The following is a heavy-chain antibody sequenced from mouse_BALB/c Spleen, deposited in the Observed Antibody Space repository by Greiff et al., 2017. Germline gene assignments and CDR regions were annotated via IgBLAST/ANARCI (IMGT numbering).Heavy chain of an antibody. CDR2: IYPGDGDT. J-gene: IGHJ4*01. D-gene: IGHD1-1*01. CDR1: GYAFSSYW. V-gene: IGHV1-80*01. Sequence: QVQLKQSGAELVRPGSSVKISCKASGYAFSSYWMNWVKQRPGQGLEWIGQIYPGDGDTNYNGKFKGKATLTADKSSSTAYMQLSSLTSEDSAVYFCASLYYGSSYNYAMDYWGQGTSVTVSS. CDR3: ASLYYGSSYNYAMDY.